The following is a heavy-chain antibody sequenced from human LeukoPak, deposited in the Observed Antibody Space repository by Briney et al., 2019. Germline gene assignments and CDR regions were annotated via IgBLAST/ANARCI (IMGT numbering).Heavy chain of an antibody. D-gene: IGHD2-21*02. CDR1: GDSISSDDYY. V-gene: IGHV4-61*02. CDR3: ARDSCGGDCPFDP. CDR2: FSASGNS. J-gene: IGHJ5*02. Sequence: SETLSLTCTVSGDSISSDDYYWSWIRQPAGKGLEWIGRFSASGNSNYNPSLKSRLTISVDTSKNQFSLKLTSVTAADTAVYYCARDSCGGDCPFDPWGQGTLVTVSS.